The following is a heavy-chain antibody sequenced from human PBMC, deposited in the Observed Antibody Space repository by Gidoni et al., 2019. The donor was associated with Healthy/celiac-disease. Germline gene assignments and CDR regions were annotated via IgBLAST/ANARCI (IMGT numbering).Heavy chain of an antibody. D-gene: IGHD4-17*01. J-gene: IGHJ4*02. CDR2: ISYDGSNN. Sequence: QVQLVESGGGVVQPGRSLRLSCAASGFTFSSYAMHWVRQAPGKGREWGAVISYDGSNNYYADSVKGRFTISRDNSKNTLYLQMNSLRAEDTAVYYCARDYGDYLGYFDYWGQGTLVTVSS. V-gene: IGHV3-30-3*01. CDR3: ARDYGDYLGYFDY. CDR1: GFTFSSYA.